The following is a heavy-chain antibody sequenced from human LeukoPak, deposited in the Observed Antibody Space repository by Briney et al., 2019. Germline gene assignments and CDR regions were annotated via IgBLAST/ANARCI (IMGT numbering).Heavy chain of an antibody. CDR2: INPSGGST. CDR1: GYTFTSYY. V-gene: IGHV1-46*01. D-gene: IGHD3-3*01. Sequence: ASVKVSCKASGYTFTSYYMHWVRQAHGQGLEWMGIINPSGGSTSYAQKFQGRVTMTRDTSTSTVYMEPSSLRSEDTAVYYCARSYDFWSGYYPLDYWSQGTLVTVSS. CDR3: ARSYDFWSGYYPLDY. J-gene: IGHJ4*02.